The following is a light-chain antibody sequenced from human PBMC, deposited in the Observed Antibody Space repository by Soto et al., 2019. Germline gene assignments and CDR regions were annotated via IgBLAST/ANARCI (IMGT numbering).Light chain of an antibody. CDR2: SDN. Sequence: QSVLTQPPSASGTPGQRVTISCSGSSSNIGSNTVNWNQQVPGTAPRFLIYSDNQRPSGVPDRVSGSKSGTSASLAISGLQSEDEADYYCAAWDDSLNAYVFGTGTKVTVL. CDR3: AAWDDSLNAYV. J-gene: IGLJ1*01. CDR1: SSNIGSNT. V-gene: IGLV1-44*01.